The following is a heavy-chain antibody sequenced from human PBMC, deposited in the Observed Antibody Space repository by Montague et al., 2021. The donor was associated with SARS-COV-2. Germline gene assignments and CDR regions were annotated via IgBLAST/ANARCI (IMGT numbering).Heavy chain of an antibody. CDR2: VFYNKST. J-gene: IGHJ4*02. V-gene: IGHV4-59*08. CDR1: GVSVTDYY. Sequence: SETLSLTCTVSGVSVTDYYWSWIRQPPGKGLEWVGDVFYNKSTNFNPSLKSRVAISVDTSKNQFSLRLTSVTAADTALYYCSRHPHHDGLNGPPDFWDQGTLVTVSS. CDR3: SRHPHHDGLNGPPDF. D-gene: IGHD3-9*01.